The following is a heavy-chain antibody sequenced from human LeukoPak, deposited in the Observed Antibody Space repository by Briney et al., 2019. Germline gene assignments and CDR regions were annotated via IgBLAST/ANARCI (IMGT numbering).Heavy chain of an antibody. J-gene: IGHJ4*02. CDR1: GFTFSSYG. V-gene: IGHV3-33*01. Sequence: PGGSPRLSCAASGFTFSSYGMHWVRQAPGKGLEWVAIIWYDGSNKYYADSVKGRFTISRDNSKNTLYLQVNSLRAEDTAVYYCARDGSFWRGYPYYFDYWGQGTLVTVSS. CDR2: IWYDGSNK. CDR3: ARDGSFWRGYPYYFDY. D-gene: IGHD3-3*01.